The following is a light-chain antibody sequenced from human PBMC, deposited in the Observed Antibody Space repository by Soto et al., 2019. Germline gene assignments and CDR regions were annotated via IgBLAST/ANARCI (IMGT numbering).Light chain of an antibody. Sequence: EIVLTQSPGTLSLSPGERATLSCRASQSVSSSYLAWYQQKPGQAPRLLIYGASSRATGIPDRFSGSGSGTDFTLTICRLEPEDFAVYYCQQYGSSPFGQGTKVEIK. V-gene: IGKV3-20*01. CDR2: GAS. CDR1: QSVSSSY. CDR3: QQYGSSP. J-gene: IGKJ1*01.